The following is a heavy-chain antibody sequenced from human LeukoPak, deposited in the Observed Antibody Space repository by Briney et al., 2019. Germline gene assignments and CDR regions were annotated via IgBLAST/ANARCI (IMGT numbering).Heavy chain of an antibody. V-gene: IGHV4-31*03. CDR3: ARGGYCSSTSCPNWFDP. CDR2: IYYSGST. D-gene: IGHD2-2*03. Sequence: SETLSLTCTVSGGSISSGDYYWSWIRQHPGTGLEWIGYIYYSGSTYYNPSLKSRVTISVDTSKNQFSLKLSSVTAADTAVYYCARGGYCSSTSCPNWFDPWGQGTLVTVSS. J-gene: IGHJ5*02. CDR1: GGSISSGDYY.